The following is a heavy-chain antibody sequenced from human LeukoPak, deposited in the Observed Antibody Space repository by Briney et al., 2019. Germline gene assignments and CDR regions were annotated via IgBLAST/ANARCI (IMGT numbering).Heavy chain of an antibody. CDR2: IYSGGST. Sequence: GGSLRLSCVASGFSFRSYAIHWVRQAPGKGLEWVSVIYSGGSTYYADSVKGRFTISRDNSKNTLYLQMNSLRAEDTAVYYCARGSVTRNFDYWGQGTLVTVSS. V-gene: IGHV3-66*01. J-gene: IGHJ4*02. D-gene: IGHD4-17*01. CDR1: GFSFRSYA. CDR3: ARGSVTRNFDY.